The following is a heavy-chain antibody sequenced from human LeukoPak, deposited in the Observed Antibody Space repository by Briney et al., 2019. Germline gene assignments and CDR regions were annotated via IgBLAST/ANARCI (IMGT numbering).Heavy chain of an antibody. D-gene: IGHD6-25*01. Sequence: PSETLSLTCTVSGGSITSYYWGWIRQPPGKGLEWIAKIYFNGGTAYNPSLKSRVAIFVETSKNQFSLKVNSVTAADTAVYYCARGIAANMDYWGQGTLVTVSS. CDR2: IYFNGGT. CDR3: ARGIAANMDY. J-gene: IGHJ4*02. CDR1: GGSITSYY. V-gene: IGHV4-59*08.